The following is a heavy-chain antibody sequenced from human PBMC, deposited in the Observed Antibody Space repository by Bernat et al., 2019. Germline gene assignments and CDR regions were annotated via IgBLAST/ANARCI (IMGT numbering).Heavy chain of an antibody. V-gene: IGHV3-23*01. CDR2: ISGSGDST. Sequence: EVQLLESGGALVQPGGSLRLSCAASGFTFSSYAMRWVRQAPGKGLEWVSAISGSGDSTFYADSVKGRFTISRDNSKNTLYMQMNSLRAEDTALYYCAKARGTSRIARNTDYWGQGTLVTVSS. D-gene: IGHD1-14*01. CDR1: GFTFSSYA. CDR3: AKARGTSRIARNTDY. J-gene: IGHJ4*02.